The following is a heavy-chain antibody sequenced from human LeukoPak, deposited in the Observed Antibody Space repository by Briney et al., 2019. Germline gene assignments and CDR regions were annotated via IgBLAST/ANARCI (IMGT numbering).Heavy chain of an antibody. CDR2: INTDGSST. V-gene: IGHV3-74*01. CDR1: GFTFSTYW. CDR3: ARDNNYGMDV. Sequence: GGSLRLSCAASGFTFSTYWMHWVRQAPGKGLVWVSRINTDGSSTDYADSVKGRFTISRDNAKNSLYLQMNSLRAEDTAVYYCARDNNYGMDVWGQGTTVTVSS. D-gene: IGHD1/OR15-1a*01. J-gene: IGHJ6*02.